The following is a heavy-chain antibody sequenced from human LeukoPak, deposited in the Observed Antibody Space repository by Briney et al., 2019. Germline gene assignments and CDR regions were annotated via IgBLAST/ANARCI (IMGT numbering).Heavy chain of an antibody. D-gene: IGHD4-17*01. Sequence: GGSLRLSCAASGFTFDDYAMHWVRQAPGKGLEWVSGISWNSGSIGYADSVKGRFTISRDGAKNSLYLQMNSLRAEDTALYYCAKDRKHDYGDSFFDYWGQGTLVTVSS. V-gene: IGHV3-9*01. CDR3: AKDRKHDYGDSFFDY. CDR1: GFTFDDYA. J-gene: IGHJ4*02. CDR2: ISWNSGSI.